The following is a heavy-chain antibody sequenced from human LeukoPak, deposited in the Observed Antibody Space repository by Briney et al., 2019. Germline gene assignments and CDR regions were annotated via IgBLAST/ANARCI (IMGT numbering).Heavy chain of an antibody. D-gene: IGHD3-10*02. CDR2: INPSGGST. CDR1: GGTFSSYA. Sequence: GASVKVSCKASGGTFSSYAISWVRQAPGQGLEWMGIINPSGGSTSYAQKFQGRVTMTRDTSTSTVYMELSSLRSEDTAVYYCARDGKGAAMFVDYWGQGTLVTVSS. J-gene: IGHJ4*02. V-gene: IGHV1-46*01. CDR3: ARDGKGAAMFVDY.